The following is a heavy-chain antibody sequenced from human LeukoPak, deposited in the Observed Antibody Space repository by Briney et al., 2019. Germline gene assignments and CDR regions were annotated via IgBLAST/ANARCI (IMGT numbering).Heavy chain of an antibody. CDR3: VREARGYHCTYFDY. CDR1: GFTLGSHD. Sequence: GGSLRLSCTASGFTLGSHDMHWVRQIPGQGLEWVAADSSGFHAFFADSVQGRFTVSREDARNSLYLQMNSLRAGDTAVYYCVREARGYHCTYFDYWGQGTLVTVSS. V-gene: IGHV3-13*01. J-gene: IGHJ4*02. CDR2: DSSGFHA. D-gene: IGHD5-18*01.